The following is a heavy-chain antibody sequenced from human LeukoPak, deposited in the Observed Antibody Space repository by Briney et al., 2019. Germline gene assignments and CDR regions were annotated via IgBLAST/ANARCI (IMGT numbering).Heavy chain of an antibody. CDR2: IYYSGSA. D-gene: IGHD3-10*01. Sequence: PSETLSLTCSVSGVSVSSNRYYWSWIRQPPGRGLEWIGYIYYSGSANYNPSLKSRVTISVDTSKNQFSLKLSSVTAADTAVYYCARTSGSYLEIFDYWGQGTLVTVSS. CDR3: ARTSGSYLEIFDY. V-gene: IGHV4-61*01. J-gene: IGHJ4*02. CDR1: GVSVSSNRYY.